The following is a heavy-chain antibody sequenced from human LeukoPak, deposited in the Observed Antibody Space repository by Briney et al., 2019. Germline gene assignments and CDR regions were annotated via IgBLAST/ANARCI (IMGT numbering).Heavy chain of an antibody. CDR1: GGSFSGYY. V-gene: IGHV4-34*01. CDR3: ARGYPPLRFLEWRPLDY. Sequence: SETLSLTCAVYGGSFSGYYWSWIRQPPGKGLEWIGEINHSGSTNYNPSLKSRVTISVDTSKNQFSLKLSSVTAADTAVYYCARGYPPLRFLEWRPLDYWGQGTLVTVSS. J-gene: IGHJ4*02. CDR2: INHSGST. D-gene: IGHD3-3*01.